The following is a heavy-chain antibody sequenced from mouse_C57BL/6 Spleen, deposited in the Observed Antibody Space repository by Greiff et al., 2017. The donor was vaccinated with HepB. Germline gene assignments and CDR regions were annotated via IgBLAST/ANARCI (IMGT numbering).Heavy chain of an antibody. J-gene: IGHJ3*01. CDR1: GFNIKDYY. V-gene: IGHV14-1*01. Sequence: EVQLQQSGAELVRPGASVKLSCTASGFNIKDYYMHWVKQRPEQGLEWIGRIDTEDGDTEYAPKFQGKATMTADTSSNTAYLQLSSLTSEDTAVYYCTTDYGYDLFAYWGQGTLVTVSA. CDR3: TTDYGYDLFAY. D-gene: IGHD2-2*01. CDR2: IDTEDGDT.